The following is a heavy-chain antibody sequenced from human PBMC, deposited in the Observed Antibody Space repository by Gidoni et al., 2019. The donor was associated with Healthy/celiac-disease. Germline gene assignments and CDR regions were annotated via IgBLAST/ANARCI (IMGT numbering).Heavy chain of an antibody. D-gene: IGHD5-12*01. CDR3: AALKWGDIVATIPPHFDY. CDR2: TSYSGST. CDR1: GGSISSGDYY. Sequence: QVQLQESGPGLVKPSQTLSLTCTVSGGSISSGDYYWSWIRQPPGKGLEWIWYTSYSGSTSFHPSLKGRVTISVDTSKDQFSPEVSSGAAASTAVDYCAALKWGDIVATIPPHFDYWGQGTLVTVSS. J-gene: IGHJ4*02. V-gene: IGHV4-30-4*01.